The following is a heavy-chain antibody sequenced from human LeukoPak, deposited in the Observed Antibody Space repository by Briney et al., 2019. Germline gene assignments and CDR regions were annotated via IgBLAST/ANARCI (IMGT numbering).Heavy chain of an antibody. V-gene: IGHV3-30*18. CDR2: ITYDGITT. Sequence: HPGGSLRLYCVVSGFTLSSCGMHWVRQAPGKGLEWVAVITYDGITTYSDDSVKGRFTISRDTSKSTLHLQMNNLRPEDTAAYFCVKEQGSGYYRTADYWGQGTLVTVSS. CDR3: VKEQGSGYYRTADY. D-gene: IGHD3-10*01. J-gene: IGHJ4*02. CDR1: GFTLSSCG.